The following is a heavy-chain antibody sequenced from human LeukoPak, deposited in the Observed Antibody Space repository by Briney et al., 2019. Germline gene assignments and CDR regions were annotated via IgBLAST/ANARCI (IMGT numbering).Heavy chain of an antibody. Sequence: ASVKVSCKASGGTFSSYAISWVRQAPGQGLEWMGRIIPILGIANYAQKFQGRDTITADKSTSTAYMELGSLRSEDTAVYYCARGHCSGGSCYPGDYWGQGTLVTVSS. CDR3: ARGHCSGGSCYPGDY. J-gene: IGHJ4*02. D-gene: IGHD2-15*01. CDR1: GGTFSSYA. CDR2: IIPILGIA. V-gene: IGHV1-69*04.